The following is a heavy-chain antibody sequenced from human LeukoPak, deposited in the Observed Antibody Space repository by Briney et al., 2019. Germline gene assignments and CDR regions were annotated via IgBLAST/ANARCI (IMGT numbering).Heavy chain of an antibody. Sequence: ASVKVSCKASGYTFTSYAMHWVRQAPGQRLEWMGWINAGNGNTKYSQKFQGRVTITRDTSASTAYMELSSLRSEDTAVYYCARGGEVYSSSWSRFGYWGQGTLATVSS. V-gene: IGHV1-3*01. J-gene: IGHJ4*02. CDR1: GYTFTSYA. CDR3: ARGGEVYSSSWSRFGY. CDR2: INAGNGNT. D-gene: IGHD6-13*01.